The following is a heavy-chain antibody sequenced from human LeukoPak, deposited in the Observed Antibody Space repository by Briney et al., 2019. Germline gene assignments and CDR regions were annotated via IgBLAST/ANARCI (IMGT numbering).Heavy chain of an antibody. V-gene: IGHV3-30*18. CDR2: ISYDGGSK. Sequence: GGSLRLSCAASGFTFSSYGMHWVRQAPGKGLEWVAVISYDGGSKYYADSVKGRLTISRDNSKNTLCLQMNSLRAEDTAVYYCAKDRPLYSGSQHFDYWGQGTLVTVSS. CDR3: AKDRPLYSGSQHFDY. J-gene: IGHJ4*02. CDR1: GFTFSSYG. D-gene: IGHD1-26*01.